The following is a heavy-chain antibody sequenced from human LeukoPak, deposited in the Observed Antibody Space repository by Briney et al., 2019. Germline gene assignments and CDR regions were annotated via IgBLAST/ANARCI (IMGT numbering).Heavy chain of an antibody. D-gene: IGHD4-17*01. Sequence: GGSLRLSCAASGFTFSRYSVNWVRQAPGKGLEWVSCISDSSRHIYYADSVRGRFTISRDNAKSSASLQMNSLRVDDTAVYYCARAYTNGDYLDYWGQGTLVTVSS. CDR1: GFTFSRYS. V-gene: IGHV3-21*01. CDR2: ISDSSRHI. J-gene: IGHJ4*02. CDR3: ARAYTNGDYLDY.